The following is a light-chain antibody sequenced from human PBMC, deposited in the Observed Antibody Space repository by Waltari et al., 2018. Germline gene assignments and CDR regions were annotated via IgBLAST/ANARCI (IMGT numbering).Light chain of an antibody. V-gene: IGLV3-19*01. CDR2: DKN. CDR1: SLRNYY. CDR3: HSRDASGVAGS. Sequence: SSELTQDPAVSVAMGLSVRITCQGDSLRNYYASWYQQRPGQAPILVMYDKNNRPSGVPDRFSGSSSHNTASLTITGAQAEDEASYYCHSRDASGVAGSFGGGTKLTVL. J-gene: IGLJ2*01.